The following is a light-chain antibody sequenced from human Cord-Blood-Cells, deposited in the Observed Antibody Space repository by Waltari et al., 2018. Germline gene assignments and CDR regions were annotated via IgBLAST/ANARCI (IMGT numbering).Light chain of an antibody. CDR1: SSNVGGYNY. CDR3: SSYTSSSTPVV. CDR2: DVS. V-gene: IGLV2-14*01. J-gene: IGLJ2*01. Sequence: QSALTQPASVSGSHGPPITISCTGTSSNVGGYNYVCCYQQHPGKAPKLMIYDVSNRPSGVSNRFSGSKSGNTASLTISGLQAEDEADYYCSSYTSSSTPVVFGGGTKLTVL.